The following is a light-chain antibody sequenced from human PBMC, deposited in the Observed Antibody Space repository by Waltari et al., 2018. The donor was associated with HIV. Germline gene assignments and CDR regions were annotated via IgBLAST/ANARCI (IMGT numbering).Light chain of an antibody. CDR3: SSYGGNSKVI. V-gene: IGLV2-8*01. CDR1: SSDIGDYDY. CDR2: EVL. Sequence: QSALTQPPSASGSPGQSVTISCTGTSSDIGDYDYVSWYQHQPGEAPKLLIYEVLNRASGVPHRFSGSNAGNTASLPVSVLQAEDYADYYCSSYGGNSKVIFGGGTKLTVL. J-gene: IGLJ2*01.